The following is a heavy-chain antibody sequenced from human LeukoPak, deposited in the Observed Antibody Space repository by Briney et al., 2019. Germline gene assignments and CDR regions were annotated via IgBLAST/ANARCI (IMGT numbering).Heavy chain of an antibody. V-gene: IGHV4-4*02. J-gene: IGHJ4*02. Sequence: PSETLSLTCAVSGDSVSGSFWWSWARQPPHKGLEWIGEIHHSGSSNYNPSLESRVIISLDGSKNLLSLELSSVTAADTAVYYCVRHSGWYFGYWGQGTLVTVSS. D-gene: IGHD6-19*01. CDR2: IHHSGSS. CDR3: VRHSGWYFGY. CDR1: GDSVSGSFW.